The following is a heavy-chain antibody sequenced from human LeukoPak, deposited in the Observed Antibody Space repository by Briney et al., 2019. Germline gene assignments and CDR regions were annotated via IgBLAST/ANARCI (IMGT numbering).Heavy chain of an antibody. CDR3: ARSLVVIATIWFDP. CDR1: GYSISSGYY. CDR2: SYHSGST. Sequence: SETLSLTCAVSGYSISSGYYWGWIRPPPGEGLEWMGSSYHSGSTYYNPSPRSRVTISVDPSKDQFSLKLSCVTAADTAVYYCARSLVVIATIWFDPCGQGTLVTVSS. V-gene: IGHV4-38-2*01. J-gene: IGHJ5*02. D-gene: IGHD2-21*01.